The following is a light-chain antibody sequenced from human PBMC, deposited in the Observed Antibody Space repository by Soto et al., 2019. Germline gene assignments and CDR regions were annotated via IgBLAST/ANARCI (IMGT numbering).Light chain of an antibody. CDR1: QTVNNW. Sequence: DIQMTQSPSTLSASVRDRVTITCRASQTVNNWLAWYQQKPGEAPKLLIYKASTLHSGVPSRFSGSASGTEFTLTISCLQPDDFATYYCQQYNSYSSLTFGGGTKVDIK. J-gene: IGKJ4*01. CDR2: KAS. V-gene: IGKV1-5*03. CDR3: QQYNSYSSLT.